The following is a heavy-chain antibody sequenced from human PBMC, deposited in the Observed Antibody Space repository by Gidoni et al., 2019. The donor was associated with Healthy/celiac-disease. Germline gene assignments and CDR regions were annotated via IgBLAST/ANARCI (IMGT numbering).Heavy chain of an antibody. CDR2: ISYDGRNK. CDR3: ARGGWREVDLDDY. Sequence: QVQLVESGGGVVQPGRSLRLSCAASGFTFSSYAMHWVRQAPGKGLGGVGVISYDGRNKYYADSVKGRFTISRDNSKNTLYLQMNSLRAEDTAVYYCARGGWREVDLDDYWGQGTLVTVSS. CDR1: GFTFSSYA. J-gene: IGHJ4*02. D-gene: IGHD6-19*01. V-gene: IGHV3-30*04.